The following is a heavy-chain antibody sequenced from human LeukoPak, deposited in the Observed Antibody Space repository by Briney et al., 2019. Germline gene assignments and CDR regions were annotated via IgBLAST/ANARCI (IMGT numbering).Heavy chain of an antibody. D-gene: IGHD6-6*01. V-gene: IGHV3-73*01. Sequence: GGSLRLSCAGSGFTFSSYRMNWVRQAPGKGLEWVGRIRSKPNSYATAYAASVKGRFTISRDDSKNTAYLQMNSLKTEDTAVYYCTRSLYSSFHFDYWGQGTLVTVSS. CDR1: GFTFSSYR. CDR3: TRSLYSSFHFDY. CDR2: IRSKPNSYAT. J-gene: IGHJ4*02.